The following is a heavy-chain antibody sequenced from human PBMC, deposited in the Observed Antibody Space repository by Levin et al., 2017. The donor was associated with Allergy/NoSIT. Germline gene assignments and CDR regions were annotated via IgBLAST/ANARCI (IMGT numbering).Heavy chain of an antibody. J-gene: IGHJ5*02. D-gene: IGHD3-16*01. CDR2: IYYSGKT. CDR1: GGSMNISNYY. Sequence: SQTLSLTCTVSGGSMNISNYYWGWIRQTPGKGLELIGTIYYSGKTYYAPSLKSRVTISVDTSKNQFSLKLTSVTAADTAVYYCTRHSYGRGRFDPWGQGTLVTVSS. V-gene: IGHV4-39*01. CDR3: TRHSYGRGRFDP.